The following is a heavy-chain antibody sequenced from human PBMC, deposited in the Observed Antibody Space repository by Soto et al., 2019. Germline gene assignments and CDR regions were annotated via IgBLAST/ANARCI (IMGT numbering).Heavy chain of an antibody. CDR2: IYHSGST. CDR3: AREVVFGDYAFDY. CDR1: GGSLSSGGYY. V-gene: IGHV4-31*03. D-gene: IGHD4-17*01. Sequence: PSETLSLTCTVSGGSLSSGGYYWTWIRQHPGKGLEWIGYIYHSGSTFYNPSLTSRITISEDTSKNQFSLKMSSVTSADTAVYYCAREVVFGDYAFDYWGQGTLVTVSS. J-gene: IGHJ4*02.